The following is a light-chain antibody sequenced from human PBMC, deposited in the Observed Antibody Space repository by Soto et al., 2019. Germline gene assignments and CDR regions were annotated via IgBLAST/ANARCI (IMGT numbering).Light chain of an antibody. J-gene: IGKJ2*01. CDR2: GSS. CDR1: QSVNSNF. Sequence: EIVLTQSPGTLSLPPGERATLSCRASQSVNSNFLAWYQQKPGQAPRLLVYGSSTRAAGVPDRFSGSGSGTDFTLTISRLEPEDFAVYYCQQYGRSPLLYTFGQGTKLGVK. CDR3: QQYGRSPLLYT. V-gene: IGKV3-20*01.